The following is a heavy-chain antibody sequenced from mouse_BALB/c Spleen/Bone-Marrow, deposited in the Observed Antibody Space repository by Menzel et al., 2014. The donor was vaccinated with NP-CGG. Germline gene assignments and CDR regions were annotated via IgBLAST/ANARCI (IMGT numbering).Heavy chain of an antibody. CDR1: GYSFXGYN. V-gene: IGHV1-39*01. D-gene: IGHD1-1*01. CDR3: AISVSLRAMDY. Sequence: EVKVVESGPELEKPGASVKISCKASGYSFXGYNMNWVKQSNGKSLEWIGDIDPYYGGTSYNQKLKDKATLTVDKSSSTAYMQLKSLTSEDSAVYYCAISVSLRAMDYWGQGTSVTVSS. J-gene: IGHJ4*01. CDR2: IDPYYGGT.